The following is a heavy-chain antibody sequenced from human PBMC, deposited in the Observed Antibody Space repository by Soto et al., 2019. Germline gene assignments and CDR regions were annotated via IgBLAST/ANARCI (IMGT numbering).Heavy chain of an antibody. Sequence: PSETLSLTCTVSGGSVSSGNYYWSWIRQPPGKGLEWVGYINYSGSTNYNPSLKSRVAMSVDRSKNQFSLRLSSVTAADTAVYYCARGIAVAGGGVFWFDPWGQGTLVTVSS. V-gene: IGHV4-61*01. D-gene: IGHD6-19*01. J-gene: IGHJ5*02. CDR1: GGSVSSGNYY. CDR2: INYSGST. CDR3: ARGIAVAGGGVFWFDP.